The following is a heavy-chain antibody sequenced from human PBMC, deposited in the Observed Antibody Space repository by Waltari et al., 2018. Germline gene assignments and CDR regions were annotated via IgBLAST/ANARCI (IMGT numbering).Heavy chain of an antibody. D-gene: IGHD5-18*01. V-gene: IGHV4-59*01. Sequence: QVQLQESGPGLVKPSETLSLTCTVSGGSISSYSWSWIRQHPGKGLEWIGYIYYSGSTNYNPSLKSRVTISVDTSKNQFSLKLSSVTAADTAVYYCARNRYSYGYSKSDAFDIWGQGTMVTVSS. CDR2: IYYSGST. J-gene: IGHJ3*02. CDR3: ARNRYSYGYSKSDAFDI. CDR1: GGSISSYS.